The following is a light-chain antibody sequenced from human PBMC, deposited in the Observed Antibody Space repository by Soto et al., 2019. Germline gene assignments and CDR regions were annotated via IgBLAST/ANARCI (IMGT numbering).Light chain of an antibody. CDR3: QQRSNWPPMYT. V-gene: IGKV3-11*01. CDR2: DAS. CDR1: QSVSNY. Sequence: EIVLTQSPATLSLSPGERATLSCRASQSVSNYLAWYQQKPGQAPRLPIYDASNRATGIPARFSGSGSGTDFTLTISSLEPEDFAVYYCQQRSNWPPMYTFVQGTKLEIK. J-gene: IGKJ2*01.